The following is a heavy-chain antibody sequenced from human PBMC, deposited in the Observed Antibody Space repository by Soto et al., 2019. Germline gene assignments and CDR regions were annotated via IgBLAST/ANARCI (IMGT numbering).Heavy chain of an antibody. D-gene: IGHD4-4*01. J-gene: IGHJ5*02. V-gene: IGHV3-30*18. CDR1: GFTFSSYG. Sequence: GGSLRLSCAASGFTFSSYGMHWVRQAPGKGLEWVAVISYDGSNKYYADSVKGRFTISRDNSKNTLYLQMNSLRAEDTAVYYCAKDSMTTVTTRTFDPWRQGTLVTVSS. CDR2: ISYDGSNK. CDR3: AKDSMTTVTTRTFDP.